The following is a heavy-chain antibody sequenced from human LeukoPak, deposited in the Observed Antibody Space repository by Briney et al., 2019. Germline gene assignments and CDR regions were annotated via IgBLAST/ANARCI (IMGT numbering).Heavy chain of an antibody. CDR2: IYTSGST. V-gene: IGHV4-61*02. J-gene: IGHJ4*02. CDR1: GGSISSGSYY. CDR3: ARVYRQLGAFDY. D-gene: IGHD6-6*01. Sequence: PSQTLSLTCTVSGGSISSGSYYWSWIRQPAGKGLECIGRIYTSGSTNYNPSLKSRVTISVDTSKNQFSLKLSSVTAADTAVYYCARVYRQLGAFDYWGQGTLVTVSS.